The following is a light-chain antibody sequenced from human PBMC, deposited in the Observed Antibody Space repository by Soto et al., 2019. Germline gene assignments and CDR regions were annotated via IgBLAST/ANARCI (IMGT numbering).Light chain of an antibody. J-gene: IGKJ5*01. CDR2: DAS. CDR1: QSISSW. CDR3: QQYNNCTLIT. Sequence: DIQMTQSPTSLSASVGDTVTITCRASQSISSWLAWYQQKPGKAPKILISDASILENGVPSRFSGTGSGTEFTLTISNLQPDDYATYFCQQYNNCTLITFGQGTRLEIK. V-gene: IGKV1-5*01.